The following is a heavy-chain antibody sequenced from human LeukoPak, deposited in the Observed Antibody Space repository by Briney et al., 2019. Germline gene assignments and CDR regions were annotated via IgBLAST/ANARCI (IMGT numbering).Heavy chain of an antibody. D-gene: IGHD1-7*01. J-gene: IGHJ4*02. CDR2: IKRDGSEE. CDR1: GFTFSSYW. V-gene: IGHV3-7*01. CDR3: ASTWNYLYFDY. Sequence: GRSLRLSCAGSGFTFSSYWMSWVRQAPGKGLEWVASIKRDGSEEYYVDSVKGRFTISRDNAKNSVCLQMNSLRAEDTAVYYCASTWNYLYFDYWGQGTLVTVSS.